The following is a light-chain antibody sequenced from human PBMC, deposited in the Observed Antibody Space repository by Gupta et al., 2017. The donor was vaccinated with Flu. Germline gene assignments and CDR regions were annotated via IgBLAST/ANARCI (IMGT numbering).Light chain of an antibody. J-gene: IGLJ3*02. Sequence: QSALPQPRSVSGSPGPAVPISCTGTSSDVGGYNYVCWYQQHSGKAPKLMIYDVSKRPAEVPGRFSGSKSGNTASLTIYGLQAEDEADYYCCSYAGSHNWVFGGGTKLTVL. V-gene: IGLV2-11*01. CDR1: SSDVGGYNY. CDR3: CSYAGSHNWV. CDR2: DVS.